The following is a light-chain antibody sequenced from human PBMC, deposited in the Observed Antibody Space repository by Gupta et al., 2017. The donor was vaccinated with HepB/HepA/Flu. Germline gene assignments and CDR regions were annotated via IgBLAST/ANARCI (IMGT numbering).Light chain of an antibody. CDR3: QQSYSTPRT. V-gene: IGKV1-39*01. J-gene: IGKJ1*01. CDR2: AAS. Sequence: QXTXXXSXXXASXGDRVTITCRASQSISSYLNWYQQKPGKAPKLLIYAASSLQSGVPSRFSGSGSGTDFTLTISSLQPEDFATYYCQQSYSTPRTFGQGTKVEIK. CDR1: QSISSY.